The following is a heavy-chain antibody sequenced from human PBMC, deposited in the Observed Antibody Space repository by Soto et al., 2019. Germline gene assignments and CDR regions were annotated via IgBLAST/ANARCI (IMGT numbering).Heavy chain of an antibody. V-gene: IGHV1-18*01. D-gene: IGHD6-13*01. CDR1: GYTFTSYG. J-gene: IGHJ4*02. Sequence: QVQLVQSGAEVKKPGASVKVSCKASGYTFTSYGISWVRQAPGQGLEWMGWISAYNGNTNYAQKLQGRVTMTTDTSTSTGYMELRGLRSDDTAVYYCAGDWAAAGPFDYWGQGTLVTVSS. CDR3: AGDWAAAGPFDY. CDR2: ISAYNGNT.